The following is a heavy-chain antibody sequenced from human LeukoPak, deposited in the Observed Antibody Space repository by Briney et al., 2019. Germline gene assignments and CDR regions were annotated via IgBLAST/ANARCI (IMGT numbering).Heavy chain of an antibody. V-gene: IGHV3-30*02. CDR2: IRYDETDQ. Sequence: PGGSLRLSCAASGFTFRSYGMHWVRQATGKGLEGVAFIRYDETDQYYVDSVKGRFTISRDNSKNTLYLQMSSLRAEDTAVYYCAKATNYYYMDVWGKGTTVTVSS. J-gene: IGHJ6*03. CDR3: AKATNYYYMDV. CDR1: GFTFRSYG.